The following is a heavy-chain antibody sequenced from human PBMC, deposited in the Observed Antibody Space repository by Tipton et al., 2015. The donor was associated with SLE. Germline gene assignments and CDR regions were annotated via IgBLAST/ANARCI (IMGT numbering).Heavy chain of an antibody. CDR3: ARDRRTWADAFDI. J-gene: IGHJ3*02. CDR2: IYHSGST. CDR1: GGSISSGGYS. D-gene: IGHD1-1*01. Sequence: TLSLTCAVSGGSISSGGYSWSWIRQPPGKGLEWIGYIYHSGSTYYNPSLKSRVTISVDRSKNQFSLKLSSVTAADTAVYYCARDRRTWADAFDIWGQGTMVTVSS. V-gene: IGHV4-30-2*01.